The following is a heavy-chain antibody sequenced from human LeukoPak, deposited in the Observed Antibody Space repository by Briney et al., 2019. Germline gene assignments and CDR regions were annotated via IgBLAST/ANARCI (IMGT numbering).Heavy chain of an antibody. Sequence: TSETLSLTCTLSGGSISSSSYYWGWIRQPPGKGLEWIVSIYYSVSTYFHPSLKSRVTISVDTPKNQFSLKLSSVTAADTAVYYCMSRELLPRRQFDYWGQGTLVTVSS. CDR3: MSRELLPRRQFDY. CDR1: GGSISSSSYY. D-gene: IGHD1-26*01. J-gene: IGHJ4*02. CDR2: IYYSVST. V-gene: IGHV4-39*07.